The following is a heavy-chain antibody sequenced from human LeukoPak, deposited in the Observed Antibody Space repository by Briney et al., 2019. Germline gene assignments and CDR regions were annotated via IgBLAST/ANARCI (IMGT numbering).Heavy chain of an antibody. CDR3: AKDKVWFGELLLYYFDY. J-gene: IGHJ4*02. D-gene: IGHD3-10*01. V-gene: IGHV3-33*06. CDR2: IWYGGSNK. Sequence: PGGSLRLSCAASGFTFSSYGMHWVRQAPGKGLEWVAVIWYGGSNKYYADSVKGRFTISRDNSKNTLYLQMNSLRAEDTAVYYCAKDKVWFGELLLYYFDYCGQGTLVTVSS. CDR1: GFTFSSYG.